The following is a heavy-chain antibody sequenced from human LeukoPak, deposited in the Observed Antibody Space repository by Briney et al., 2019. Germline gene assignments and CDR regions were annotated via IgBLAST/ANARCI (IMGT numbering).Heavy chain of an antibody. CDR2: IIPIFGTA. CDR1: GGTFSSYA. J-gene: IGHJ4*02. V-gene: IGHV1-69*05. D-gene: IGHD3-22*01. Sequence: ASVKVSCKASGGTFSSYAISWVRQAPGQGLEWMGGIIPIFGTANYAQKFQGRVTITTDESTSTAYMELSSLRSEDTAVYYCARVPTTYYYDGSGYYNHYWGQGTLVTVSS. CDR3: ARVPTTYYYDGSGYYNHY.